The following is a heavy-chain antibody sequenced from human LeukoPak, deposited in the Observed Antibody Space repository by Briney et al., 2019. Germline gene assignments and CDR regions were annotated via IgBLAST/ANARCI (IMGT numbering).Heavy chain of an antibody. CDR2: IYYSGST. Sequence: PSETLSLTCTVSGGSISSYYWSWIRQPPGKGLEWIGYIYYSGSTNYNPSLKSRVTISVDTSKNQFSLKLSSVTAADTAVYYCARKGADSSSWLYYYYGMDVWGQGTTVTVSS. V-gene: IGHV4-59*01. CDR1: GGSISSYY. J-gene: IGHJ6*02. D-gene: IGHD6-13*01. CDR3: ARKGADSSSWLYYYYGMDV.